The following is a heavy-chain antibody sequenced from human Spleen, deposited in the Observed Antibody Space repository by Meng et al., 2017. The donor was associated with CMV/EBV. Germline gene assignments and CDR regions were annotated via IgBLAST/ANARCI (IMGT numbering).Heavy chain of an antibody. CDR3: ARAGGSSPRGPPDY. V-gene: IGHV1-2*02. CDR1: GYTFTGYY. CDR2: INPNSGGT. D-gene: IGHD6-13*01. Sequence: VQLVQTGGGVKKPGASVKVFCKASGYTFTGYYMHWVRQAPGQGLEWMGWINPNSGGTNYAQKFQCRVTMTRDTSISTAYMELSRLRSDDTAVYYCARAGGSSPRGPPDYWGQGTLVTVSS. J-gene: IGHJ4*02.